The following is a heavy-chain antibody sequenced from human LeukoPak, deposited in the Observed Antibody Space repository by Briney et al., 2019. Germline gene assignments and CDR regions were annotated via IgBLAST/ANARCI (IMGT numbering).Heavy chain of an antibody. CDR3: ARSVGQQLAFDY. CDR2: IGTAGDT. CDR1: GFTFSSYD. Sequence: GGSLRLSCAASGFTFSSYDMHWVRQATGKGLEWVSAIGTAGDTYYPGSVKGRFTISRENAKNSLYLQMNSLRAGDTAVYYCARSVGQQLAFDYWGQGTLVTVSS. J-gene: IGHJ4*02. V-gene: IGHV3-13*01. D-gene: IGHD6-13*01.